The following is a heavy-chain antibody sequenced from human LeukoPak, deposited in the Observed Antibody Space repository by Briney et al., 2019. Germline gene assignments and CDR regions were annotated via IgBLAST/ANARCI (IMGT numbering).Heavy chain of an antibody. D-gene: IGHD3-10*01. Sequence: ASVKISCKASGYTFTSHYMHWVRQAPGQGLEWMGWMNPNSGNTGYAQKFQGRVTMTRNTSISTAYMELSSLRSEDTAVYYCARGPYYGSDQGYYFDYWGQGTLVTVSS. V-gene: IGHV1-8*02. CDR2: MNPNSGNT. CDR3: ARGPYYGSDQGYYFDY. J-gene: IGHJ4*02. CDR1: GYTFTSHY.